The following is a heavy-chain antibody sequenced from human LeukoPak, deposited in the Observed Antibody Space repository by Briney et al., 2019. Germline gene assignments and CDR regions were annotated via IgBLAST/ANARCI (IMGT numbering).Heavy chain of an antibody. D-gene: IGHD4-17*01. CDR2: IYYSGST. CDR1: GGSISSYY. J-gene: IGHJ4*02. CDR3: ARGRPSTVTNLIDY. V-gene: IGHV4-59*01. Sequence: SETLSLTCTVSGGSISSYYWSWIRQPPGKGLEWIGYIYYSGSTNYNPSLKSRVTISVDTSKNQFSLKLSSVTVADTAVYYCARGRPSTVTNLIDYWGQGTLVTVSS.